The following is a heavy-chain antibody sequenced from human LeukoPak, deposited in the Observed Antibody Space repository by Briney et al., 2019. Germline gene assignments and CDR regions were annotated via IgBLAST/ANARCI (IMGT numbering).Heavy chain of an antibody. D-gene: IGHD3-22*01. CDR1: GFTFSSYA. V-gene: IGHV3-23*01. CDR3: AKSSMIVVGGFDY. J-gene: IGHJ4*02. Sequence: GGSLRLSCAASGFTFSSYAMNWVRQAPGRGLEWVSTISGSGGSTYYADFAKGRFTISRDNSKNTLYLQMNSLRAEDTAVNYCAKSSMIVVGGFDYWGQGTLVTVSS. CDR2: ISGSGGST.